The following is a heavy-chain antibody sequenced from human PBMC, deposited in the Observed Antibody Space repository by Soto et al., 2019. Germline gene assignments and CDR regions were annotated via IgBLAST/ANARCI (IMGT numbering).Heavy chain of an antibody. J-gene: IGHJ4*02. D-gene: IGHD3-3*01. CDR2: ISTKSGNT. Sequence: QVQLVQSAAEVKKPGASVKVSCKASGYTFANYDISWVRQAPGQGLEWMGWISTKSGNTEYAQTVQGRVTSTADSSTTTVHMELRSLRSDDTAVYYCARSYFDSWTEYSNPVKYWGQGTLVAVSS. V-gene: IGHV1-18*04. CDR3: ARSYFDSWTEYSNPVKY. CDR1: GYTFANYD.